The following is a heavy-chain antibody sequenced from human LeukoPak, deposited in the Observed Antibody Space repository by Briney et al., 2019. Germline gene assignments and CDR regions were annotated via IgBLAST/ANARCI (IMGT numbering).Heavy chain of an antibody. V-gene: IGHV1-8*01. CDR3: ARGSSLVEYYYYYYMDV. J-gene: IGHJ6*03. D-gene: IGHD2-8*02. Sequence: ASVKVSCKASGYTFTSYDINWVRQATGQGLEWMGWMNPNSGNTGYAQKFQGRVTITRNTSISTAYMELSSLRSEDTAVYYCARGSSLVEYYYYYYMDVWGKGTTVTVSS. CDR1: GYTFTSYD. CDR2: MNPNSGNT.